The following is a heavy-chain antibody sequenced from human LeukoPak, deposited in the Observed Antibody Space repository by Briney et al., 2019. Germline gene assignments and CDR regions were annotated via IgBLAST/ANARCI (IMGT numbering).Heavy chain of an antibody. D-gene: IGHD3-3*01. CDR3: ARAYYDFWSGYYPAGFDY. CDR2: IKQDGSEK. J-gene: IGHJ4*02. V-gene: IGHV3-7*01. CDR1: GFTFSSCW. Sequence: TGGSLRLSCAASGFTFSSCWMSWVRQAPGKGLEWVANIKQDGSEKYYVDSVKGRFTISRDNAKNSLYLQMNSLRAEDTAVYYCARAYYDFWSGYYPAGFDYWGQGTLVTVSS.